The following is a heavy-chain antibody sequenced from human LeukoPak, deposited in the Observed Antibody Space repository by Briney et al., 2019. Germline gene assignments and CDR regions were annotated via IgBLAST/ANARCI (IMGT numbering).Heavy chain of an antibody. CDR2: INHSGST. J-gene: IGHJ3*02. V-gene: IGHV4-34*01. D-gene: IGHD3-22*01. Sequence: SETLSLTCAVYGGSFSGYYWSWIRQPPGKGLEWIGEINHSGSTYYNPSLKSRVTISVDTSKNQFSLKLSSVTAADTAVYYCARLYYDSSGYFVRGAFDIWGQGTMVTVSS. CDR3: ARLYYDSSGYFVRGAFDI. CDR1: GGSFSGYY.